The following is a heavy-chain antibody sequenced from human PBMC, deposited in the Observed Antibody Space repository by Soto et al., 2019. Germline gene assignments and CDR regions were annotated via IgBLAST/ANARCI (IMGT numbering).Heavy chain of an antibody. CDR2: ISTYNGDT. J-gene: IGHJ6*02. V-gene: IGHV1-18*01. Sequence: VQLVQSGAEVKKPGASVKVSCKASGYTFSRSGISWVRQAPGQGLEGMGWISTYNGDTNYAQKVQGRVTMTTDTSTSTAFMELMSLRSDDTAVYYCARGGSVPYYYYGLDVWGQGTTVTVSS. CDR3: ARGGSVPYYYYGLDV. D-gene: IGHD1-26*01. CDR1: GYTFSRSG.